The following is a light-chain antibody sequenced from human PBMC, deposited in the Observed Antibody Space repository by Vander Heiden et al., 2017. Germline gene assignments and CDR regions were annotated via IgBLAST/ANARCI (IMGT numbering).Light chain of an antibody. J-gene: IGKJ1*01. CDR1: QTIRTY. Sequence: DIQLTQSPSTLSASIGERVTISCRASQTIRTYVAWHQQKPGMPPKLLIDKTSNLKSGVPSRFSGSGSGTEFTLTITSLQPDDFATYYCQQYFGYPWTFGQGTKVDIK. CDR3: QQYFGYPWT. CDR2: KTS. V-gene: IGKV1-5*03.